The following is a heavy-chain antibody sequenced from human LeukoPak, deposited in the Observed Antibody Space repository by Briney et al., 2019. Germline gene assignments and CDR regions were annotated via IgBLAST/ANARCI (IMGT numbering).Heavy chain of an antibody. CDR2: IYYSGST. V-gene: IGHV4-39*01. CDR3: ARISVGAAGNNWFDP. CDR1: GGSISSSSYY. D-gene: IGHD6-13*01. Sequence: ASETLSLTCTVSGGSISSSSYYWGWIRQPPGKGLEWIGSIYYSGSTYYNPSLKSRVTISVDTSKNQFSLKLSSVIAADTAVYYCARISVGAAGNNWFDPWGQGTLVTVSS. J-gene: IGHJ5*02.